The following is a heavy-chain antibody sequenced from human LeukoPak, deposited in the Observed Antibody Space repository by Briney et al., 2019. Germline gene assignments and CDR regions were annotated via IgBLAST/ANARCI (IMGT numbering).Heavy chain of an antibody. CDR1: GYTFTSYG. J-gene: IGHJ4*02. V-gene: IGHV1-18*01. CDR2: ISTYNGNT. Sequence: ASVKVSCKASGYTFTSYGITWVRQARGQGLEWMGWISTYNGNTNDAQKFLDRVILTRDISSTTAYLELRSLRPDDTAVYFCARGAPYCDKSACSSPGHHWGQGTLVTVSS. CDR3: ARGAPYCDKSACSSPGHH. D-gene: IGHD2-21*01.